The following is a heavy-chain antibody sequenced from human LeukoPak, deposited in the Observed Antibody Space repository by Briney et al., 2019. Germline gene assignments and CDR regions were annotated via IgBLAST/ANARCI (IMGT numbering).Heavy chain of an antibody. CDR1: GFTFSSYA. CDR2: ISGSGGST. V-gene: IGHV3-23*01. J-gene: IGHJ4*02. CDR3: ARPVPGSSSAFDY. D-gene: IGHD6-13*01. Sequence: GGSLRLSCAASGFTFSSYAMSWVRQAPGKGLEWVSAISGSGGSTSYAQKFQGRVTMTRDTSTSTVYMELSSLRSEDTAVYYCARPVPGSSSAFDYWGQGTLVTVSS.